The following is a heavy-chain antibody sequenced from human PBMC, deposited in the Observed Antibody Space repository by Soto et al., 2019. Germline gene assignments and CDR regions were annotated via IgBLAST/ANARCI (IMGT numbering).Heavy chain of an antibody. J-gene: IGHJ5*02. CDR1: GGTFSSYA. D-gene: IGHD6-13*01. V-gene: IGHV1-69*13. CDR3: ARARKKQLVLGWFDT. CDR2: IIPIFGTA. Sequence: VASVKVSCKASGGTFSSYAISWVRQAPGQGLEWMGGIIPIFGTANYAQKFQGRVTITADESTSTAYMELSSLRSEDTAVYYCARARKKQLVLGWFDTWGQGTLVTVSS.